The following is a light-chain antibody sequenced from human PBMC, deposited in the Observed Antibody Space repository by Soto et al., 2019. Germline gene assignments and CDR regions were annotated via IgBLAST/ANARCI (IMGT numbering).Light chain of an antibody. J-gene: IGKJ1*01. CDR3: QQAYSSPWT. Sequence: DIQMTQSPSSLSASVGDRFTITCRASQSISSYLNWYQQKPGKAPELLIYGASTLQSGVPSRFSGSGSGTAFTLTISSLQIEDFATYFCQQAYSSPWTFGQGTMVEIK. CDR2: GAS. V-gene: IGKV1-39*01. CDR1: QSISSY.